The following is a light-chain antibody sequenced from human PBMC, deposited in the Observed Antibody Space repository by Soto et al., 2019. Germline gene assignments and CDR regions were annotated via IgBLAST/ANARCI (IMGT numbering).Light chain of an antibody. Sequence: EIVLTQSPGTLSLSPGERATLSCRASQSFSSSYLAWYQQKPGHAPRLLIYDASSRATGIPDRFSGSGSGTDFTLTISKLEPEDFAVYYCEQYGSALYTFGQGTKLEIK. CDR1: QSFSSSY. V-gene: IGKV3-20*01. CDR2: DAS. CDR3: EQYGSALYT. J-gene: IGKJ2*01.